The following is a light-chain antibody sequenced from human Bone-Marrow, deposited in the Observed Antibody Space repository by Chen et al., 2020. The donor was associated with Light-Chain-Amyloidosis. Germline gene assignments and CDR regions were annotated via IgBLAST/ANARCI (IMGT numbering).Light chain of an antibody. J-gene: IGLJ3*02. CDR2: DDS. Sequence: SYVLPQPSSVPVAPGQTATIACGGNNIGSTSVNWYQQKPGQAPLLVVYDDSDRPSGIPERLSGSNSGNTATLTISRVEAGDEAAYYCQVWDRSSDRPVFGGGTKLTVL. CDR1: NIGSTS. CDR3: QVWDRSSDRPV. V-gene: IGLV3-21*02.